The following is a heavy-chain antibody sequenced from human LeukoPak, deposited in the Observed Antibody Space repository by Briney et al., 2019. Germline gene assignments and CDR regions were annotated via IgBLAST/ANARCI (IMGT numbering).Heavy chain of an antibody. Sequence: RASVKVSCKASGYTFTSYGISWVRQAPGQGLEWMGWISAYNGNTNYAQKLQGRVTMTTDTSTSTAYMELRSLRSDDTAVYYCARDGNDYGDYSYYYGMDVWGQGTTVTVSS. J-gene: IGHJ6*02. D-gene: IGHD4-17*01. CDR3: ARDGNDYGDYSYYYGMDV. CDR1: GYTFTSYG. V-gene: IGHV1-18*01. CDR2: ISAYNGNT.